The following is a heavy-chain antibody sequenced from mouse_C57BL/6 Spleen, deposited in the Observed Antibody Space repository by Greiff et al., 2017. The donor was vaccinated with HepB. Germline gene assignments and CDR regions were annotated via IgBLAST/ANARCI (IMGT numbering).Heavy chain of an antibody. CDR1: GYTFTSYW. Sequence: VHLVESGAELVKPGASVKLSCKASGYTFTSYWMHWVKQRPGRGLEWIGRIDPNSGGTKYNEKFKSKATLTVDKPSSTAYMQLSSLTSEDAAVYYCARGGMREYYAMDYWGQGTSVTVSS. V-gene: IGHV1-72*01. J-gene: IGHJ4*01. CDR3: ARGGMREYYAMDY. D-gene: IGHD2-10*02. CDR2: IDPNSGGT.